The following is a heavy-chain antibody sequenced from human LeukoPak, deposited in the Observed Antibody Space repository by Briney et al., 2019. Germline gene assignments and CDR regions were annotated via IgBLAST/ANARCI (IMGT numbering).Heavy chain of an antibody. CDR1: GFTFDDYW. D-gene: IGHD2-2*01. CDR3: ARGGTSGYSSTRHFWGGNYYFDY. V-gene: IGHV3-7*01. Sequence: GGSLRLSCGASGFTFDDYWMSWVRQAPGQGLEWVANINQDGSEKYYLDSAKGRFSISRDNARNSLYLQVNSLRAEDTAVYYCARGGTSGYSSTRHFWGGNYYFDYWGQGSLVTVSS. CDR2: INQDGSEK. J-gene: IGHJ4*02.